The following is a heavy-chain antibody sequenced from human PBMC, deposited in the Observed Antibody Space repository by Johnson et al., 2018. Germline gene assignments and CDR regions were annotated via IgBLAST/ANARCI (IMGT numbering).Heavy chain of an antibody. CDR2: INQDGRET. D-gene: IGHD2-8*02. V-gene: IGHV3-7*01. Sequence: VQLVESGGCLVQPGGSLRLSCAVSGFNFNNYWLTWVRQAPGKGLEWVANINQDGRETYYVGSVKGRLTISRDIARNSFYLQMPSLRVEDTAVYYCARRYDYTGRYYRPGAFDIWGQGTMVTVSS. CDR3: ARRYDYTGRYYRPGAFDI. J-gene: IGHJ3*02. CDR1: GFNFNNYW.